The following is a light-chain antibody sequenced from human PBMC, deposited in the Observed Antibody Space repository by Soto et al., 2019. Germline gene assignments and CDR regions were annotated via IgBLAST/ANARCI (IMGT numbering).Light chain of an antibody. CDR1: QSISSY. J-gene: IGKJ3*01. V-gene: IGKV1-39*01. CDR2: SAS. Sequence: DIQMTPAPSSLSASVGDRVTITCRASQSISSYLNWYQQKPGKAPKLLIYSASSLQSGVPSRFSGSGSGTECTVTIGSLQPEDCATYYCQQSYSTPFSCGRGTKVDIK. CDR3: QQSYSTPFS.